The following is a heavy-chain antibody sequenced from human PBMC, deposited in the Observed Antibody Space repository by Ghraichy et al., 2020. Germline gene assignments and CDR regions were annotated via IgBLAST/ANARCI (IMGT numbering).Heavy chain of an antibody. CDR3: ARAIKGGYDFWSGYRSNLNI. V-gene: IGHV3-7*01. CDR1: GFTFSSYW. J-gene: IGHJ4*02. Sequence: GESLNISCAASGFTFSSYWMSWVRQAPGKGLEWVANIKQDGSEKYYVDSVKGRFTISRDNAKNSLYLQMNSLRAEDTAVYYCARAIKGGYDFWSGYRSNLNIGGQGTLVTVSS. D-gene: IGHD3-3*01. CDR2: IKQDGSEK.